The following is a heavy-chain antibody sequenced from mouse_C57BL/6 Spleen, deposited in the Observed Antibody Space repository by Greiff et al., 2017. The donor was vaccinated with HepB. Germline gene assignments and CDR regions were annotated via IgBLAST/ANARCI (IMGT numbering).Heavy chain of an antibody. D-gene: IGHD1-1*01. CDR2: IWSGGST. V-gene: IGHV2-2*01. Sequence: QVQLQQSGPGLVQPSQSLSITCTVSGFSLTSYGVHWVRQSPGKGLEWLGVIWSGGSTDYNAAFISRLSISKDNSKSQVFFKMNSLQADDTAIYYCARKVTTVVDAMDYWGQGTSVTVSS. CDR1: GFSLTSYG. CDR3: ARKVTTVVDAMDY. J-gene: IGHJ4*01.